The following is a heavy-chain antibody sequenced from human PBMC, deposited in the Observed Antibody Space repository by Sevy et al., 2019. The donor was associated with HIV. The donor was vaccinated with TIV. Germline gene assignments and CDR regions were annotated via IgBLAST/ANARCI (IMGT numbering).Heavy chain of an antibody. J-gene: IGHJ4*02. V-gene: IGHV4-34*01. CDR2: INHSGST. Sequence: ETLSLTCAVYGGSFSGYYWSWIRQPPGKGLEWIGEINHSGSTNYNPSLKSRVTISVDTSKNQFSLKLSSVTAADTAVYYCARFPKTELSGYFLGFDYWGQGTLVTVSS. CDR1: GGSFSGYY. D-gene: IGHD3-3*01. CDR3: ARFPKTELSGYFLGFDY.